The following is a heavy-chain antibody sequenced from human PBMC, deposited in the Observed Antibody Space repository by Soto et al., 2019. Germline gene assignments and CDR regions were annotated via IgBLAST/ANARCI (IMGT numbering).Heavy chain of an antibody. D-gene: IGHD2-2*02. CDR1: GGSISSGGYY. CDR2: IYYSGST. Sequence: QVQLQESGPGLVKPSQTLSLTCTVSGGSISSGGYYWSWIRQHPGKGLEWIGYIYYSGSTYYNPSLKSRVTISVDTSKNQFSLKLSSVTAADTAVYYCARERRVSSTSCFTDYWGQGTLVTVSS. J-gene: IGHJ4*02. V-gene: IGHV4-31*03. CDR3: ARERRVSSTSCFTDY.